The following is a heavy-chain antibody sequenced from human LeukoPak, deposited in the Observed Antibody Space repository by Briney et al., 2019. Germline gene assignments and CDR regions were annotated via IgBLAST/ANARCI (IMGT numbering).Heavy chain of an antibody. Sequence: GGSLRLSCAASGFTFSTFWMHWVRQAPGKGLVWVSGINSDGSSTTYADSVKGRFTISRDNAKNSLYLQMNSLRAEDTAVYYCAKDRSSGYYYWGQGTLVTVSS. CDR1: GFTFSTFW. V-gene: IGHV3-74*03. J-gene: IGHJ4*02. CDR2: INSDGSST. CDR3: AKDRSSGYYY. D-gene: IGHD3-22*01.